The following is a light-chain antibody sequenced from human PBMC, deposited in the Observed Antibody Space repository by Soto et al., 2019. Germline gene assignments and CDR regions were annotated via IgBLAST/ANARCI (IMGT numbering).Light chain of an antibody. CDR3: QQSYRTPYT. CDR1: QSINRD. V-gene: IGKV1-39*01. J-gene: IGKJ2*01. Sequence: DLQVTQSPSSLSASVGDRVTVTCRASQSINRDLNWYKQKPGKAPKLLFNAASSLQSGVPSRFSGSGSGTDFTLTISSLQPEDFATYYCQQSYRTPYTFGQGTKLEIK. CDR2: AAS.